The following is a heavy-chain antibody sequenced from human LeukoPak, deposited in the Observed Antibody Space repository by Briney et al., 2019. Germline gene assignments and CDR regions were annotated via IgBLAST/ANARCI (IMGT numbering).Heavy chain of an antibody. CDR1: GGSISSGDYY. J-gene: IGHJ4*02. V-gene: IGHV4-30-4*01. CDR3: ASGGGYGSGSYDY. CDR2: IYYSGST. Sequence: SETLSLTCTVSGGSISSGDYYWSWIRQPPGKGLEWIGYIYYSGSTYYNPSLKSRVTISVDTSKNQFSLKLSSVTAADTAVYYCASGGGYGSGSYDYWGQGTLVTVSS. D-gene: IGHD3-10*01.